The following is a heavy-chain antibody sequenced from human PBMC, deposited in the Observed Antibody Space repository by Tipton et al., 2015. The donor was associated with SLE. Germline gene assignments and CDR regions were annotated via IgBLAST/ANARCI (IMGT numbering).Heavy chain of an antibody. CDR1: GNVISRGYF. CDR2: IYYSGST. V-gene: IGHV4-61*08. J-gene: IGHJ4*02. CDR3: ARGDTGDDYFDN. Sequence: GLVKPSETLSLTCGVSGNVISRGYFWGWIRQSPGKGLEWIGYIYYSGSTKYNPSLKSRVTISVDMSKNQFSLKLSSVTAADTAVYYCARGDTGDDYFDNWGQGTLVTVSS. D-gene: IGHD7-27*01.